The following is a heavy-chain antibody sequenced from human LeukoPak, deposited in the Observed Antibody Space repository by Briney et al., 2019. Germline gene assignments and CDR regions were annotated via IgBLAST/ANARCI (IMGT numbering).Heavy chain of an antibody. D-gene: IGHD5-12*01. J-gene: IGHJ4*02. CDR1: GGAFSDYY. CDR3: ARGNIVATILGGLHGTTAFHF. CDR2: MIQSGSS. V-gene: IGHV4-34*01. Sequence: SETPSLTCGVSGGAFSDYYWSWIRQAPGKGLEWIGEMIQSGSSNYNPSLRSRVTISGDTSRNQFSLKLNSLTAADTAVYYCARGNIVATILGGLHGTTAFHFWGQGILVTVSS.